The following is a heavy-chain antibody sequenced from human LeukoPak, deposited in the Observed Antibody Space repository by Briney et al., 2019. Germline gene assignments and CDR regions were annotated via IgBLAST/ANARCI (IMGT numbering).Heavy chain of an antibody. D-gene: IGHD3-10*01. CDR1: GFTFSSYG. CDR3: ARLFVYGSGAEAFDY. CDR2: IDENGDAK. J-gene: IGHJ4*02. V-gene: IGHV3-7*01. Sequence: PGGSLRLSCAASGFTFSSYGMSWVRQAPGKGLEWVANIDENGDAKYYVDSVKGRFTISRDNSMNSLFLRMSSLRAEDTAVYYCARLFVYGSGAEAFDYWGQGILVTVSS.